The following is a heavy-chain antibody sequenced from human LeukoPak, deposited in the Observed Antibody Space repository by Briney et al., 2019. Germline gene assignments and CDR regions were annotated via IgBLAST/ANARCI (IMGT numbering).Heavy chain of an antibody. D-gene: IGHD6-19*01. CDR1: GGTFSSYA. J-gene: IGHJ4*02. Sequence: SVKVSCTASGGTFSSYAISWVRQAPGQGLEWMGGIIPIFGTANYAQKFQGRVTITADESTSTAYMELSSLRSEDTAVYYCARDLGVAGTFGYWGQGTLVTVSS. CDR2: IIPIFGTA. CDR3: ARDLGVAGTFGY. V-gene: IGHV1-69*13.